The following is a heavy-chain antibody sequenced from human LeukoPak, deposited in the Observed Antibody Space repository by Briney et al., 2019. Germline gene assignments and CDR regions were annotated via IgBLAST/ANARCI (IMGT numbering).Heavy chain of an antibody. J-gene: IGHJ4*02. D-gene: IGHD3-22*01. V-gene: IGHV3-74*01. CDR2: INNDGSST. Sequence: PGGSLRLSCAASGFTFSSYWMHWVRQAPGKGLVWVSRINNDGSSTTYADSVKGRFTISRDNAKNTMYLQMNSLRADDTAVYFCAREGSSGLDFDCWGQGTLVTVSS. CDR3: AREGSSGLDFDC. CDR1: GFTFSSYW.